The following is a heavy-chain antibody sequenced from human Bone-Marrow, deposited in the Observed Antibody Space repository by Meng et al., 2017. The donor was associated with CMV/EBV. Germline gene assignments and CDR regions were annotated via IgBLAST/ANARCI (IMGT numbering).Heavy chain of an antibody. CDR1: GFTFSSYS. D-gene: IGHD3-10*01. Sequence: GESLKSSCAASGFTFSSYSMNWVRQAPGKGLEWVSSISSSSSYIYYADSVKGRFTISRDNAKNSLYLQMNSLRAEDTAVYYCARESRGFFDYWGQGTLVTVSS. CDR2: ISSSSSYI. J-gene: IGHJ4*02. CDR3: ARESRGFFDY. V-gene: IGHV3-21*01.